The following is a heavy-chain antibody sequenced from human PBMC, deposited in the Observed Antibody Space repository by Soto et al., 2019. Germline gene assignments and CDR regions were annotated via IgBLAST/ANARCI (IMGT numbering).Heavy chain of an antibody. CDR1: GGSISSGGYY. CDR2: IYYSGST. V-gene: IGHV4-61*08. J-gene: IGHJ5*02. CDR3: ASGRSAYSYGAYNWFDP. D-gene: IGHD5-18*01. Sequence: PSETLSLTCTVSGGSISSGGYYWSWIRQPPGKGLEWIGYIYYSGSTNYNPSLKSRVTISVDTSKNQFSLKLSSVTAADTAVYYCASGRSAYSYGAYNWFDPWGQGTLVTVSS.